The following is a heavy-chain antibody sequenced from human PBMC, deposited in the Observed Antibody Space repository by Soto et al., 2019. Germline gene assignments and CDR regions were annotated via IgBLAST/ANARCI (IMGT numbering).Heavy chain of an antibody. CDR2: IYYSGST. CDR1: GGSISSYY. V-gene: IGHV4-59*08. Sequence: SETLTLTCTVSGGSISSYYWSWIRQPPGKGMEWIAYIYYSGSTNYNPSLKGGVSISVDTSKNRFSLKLNSMNAAATAVYYCAKHNYGAGSTYFDYWGQGTLVTVSS. D-gene: IGHD3-10*01. CDR3: AKHNYGAGSTYFDY. J-gene: IGHJ4*02.